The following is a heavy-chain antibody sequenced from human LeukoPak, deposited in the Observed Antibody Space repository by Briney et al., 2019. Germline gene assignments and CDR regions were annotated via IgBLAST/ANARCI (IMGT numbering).Heavy chain of an antibody. Sequence: PGGSLRLSYAASGFTFDDYTMHWVRQAPGKGLEWVSLISWDGGTTHYTDSVKGRFTMPRDNSKNSLYLQMNSLRAEDTALYYCAKDRVPGLAGAPYSFDYWGQGTLVTVSS. D-gene: IGHD6-19*01. V-gene: IGHV3-43*01. CDR3: AKDRVPGLAGAPYSFDY. CDR2: ISWDGGTT. J-gene: IGHJ4*02. CDR1: GFTFDDYT.